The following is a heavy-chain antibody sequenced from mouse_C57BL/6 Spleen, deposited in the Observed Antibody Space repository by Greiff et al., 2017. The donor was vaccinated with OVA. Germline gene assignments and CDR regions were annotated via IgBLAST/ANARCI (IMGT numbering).Heavy chain of an antibody. CDR2: INPSSGYT. Sequence: QVQLKQPGAELVKPGASVKLSCKASGYTFTSYWMHWVKQRPGQGLEWIGYINPSSGYTNYNQKFKDKATLTADTSSSTAYMQLSSLTYEDSAVYYCARSSNDYGRFAYWGQGTLVTVSA. CDR3: ARSSNDYGRFAY. D-gene: IGHD1-1*01. J-gene: IGHJ3*01. CDR1: GYTFTSYW. V-gene: IGHV1-7*01.